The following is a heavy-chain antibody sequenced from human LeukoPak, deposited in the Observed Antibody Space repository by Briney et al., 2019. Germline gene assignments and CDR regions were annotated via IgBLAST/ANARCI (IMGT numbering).Heavy chain of an antibody. V-gene: IGHV3-21*01. D-gene: IGHD6-13*01. CDR1: GFTFSSYS. Sequence: GGSLGLSCQASGFTFSSYSMTWVRRAPGKGWNWVSSISSISSYIYYACSVKGRFTISRDNAKNSLYLQMNSLRAEDTAVYYCARVEAAAGLSGAYYYYGMDVWGQGTTVTVSS. J-gene: IGHJ6*02. CDR2: ISSISSYI. CDR3: ARVEAAAGLSGAYYYYGMDV.